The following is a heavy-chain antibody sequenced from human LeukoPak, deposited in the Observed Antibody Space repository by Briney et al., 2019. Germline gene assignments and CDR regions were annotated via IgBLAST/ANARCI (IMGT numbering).Heavy chain of an antibody. J-gene: IGHJ6*02. D-gene: IGHD1-26*01. CDR3: ARVVGATASVAYLHAYYYGMDV. V-gene: IGHV1-69*13. CDR1: GGTFSSYA. Sequence: VASVKVSCKASGGTFSSYAISWVRQAPGQGLEWMGGIIPIFGTANYAQKFQGRVTITADESTSTAYMELSSLRSEDTAVYYCARVVGATASVAYLHAYYYGMDVWGQGTTVTVSS. CDR2: IIPIFGTA.